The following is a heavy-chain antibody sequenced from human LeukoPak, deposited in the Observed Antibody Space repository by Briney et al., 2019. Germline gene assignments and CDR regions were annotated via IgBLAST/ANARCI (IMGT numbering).Heavy chain of an antibody. CDR1: GFTFSDYY. Sequence: NPGGSLRLSCAASGFTFSDYYMSWIRQAPGKGLEWVSYISSSGSTIYYADSVKGRFTISRDNAKNSLYLQMNSLRAEDTAVYYCARDALRYFDWLLRPDAFDIWGQGTMVTVSS. J-gene: IGHJ3*02. V-gene: IGHV3-11*01. D-gene: IGHD3-9*01. CDR3: ARDALRYFDWLLRPDAFDI. CDR2: ISSSGSTI.